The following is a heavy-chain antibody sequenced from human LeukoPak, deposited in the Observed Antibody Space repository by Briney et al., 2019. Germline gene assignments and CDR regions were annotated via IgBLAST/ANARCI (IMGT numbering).Heavy chain of an antibody. J-gene: IGHJ4*02. CDR3: ARDVGYCSGGSCETFDY. V-gene: IGHV1-2*02. CDR1: GYTFTGYY. CDR2: INPNSGGT. Sequence: ASVKVSCKASGYTFTGYYMHWVRLAPGEGLEWVGWINPNSGGTNYAQKFQGRVTMTRDTSISTAYMELSRLRSDDTAVYYCARDVGYCSGGSCETFDYWGQGTLVTVSS. D-gene: IGHD2-15*01.